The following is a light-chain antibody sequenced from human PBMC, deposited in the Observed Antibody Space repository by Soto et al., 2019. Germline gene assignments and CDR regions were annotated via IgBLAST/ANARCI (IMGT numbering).Light chain of an antibody. V-gene: IGLV2-14*01. J-gene: IGLJ2*01. CDR3: SSYTSSSTVV. Sequence: QSALTQPASVSGSPGQSITISCTGTSSDVGGYNYVSWCQQHPGKAPKLMIYDVSNRPSGVSNRFSGSKSGNTASLTISGLRAEDEADYYCSSYTSSSTVVFGGGTKLTVL. CDR2: DVS. CDR1: SSDVGGYNY.